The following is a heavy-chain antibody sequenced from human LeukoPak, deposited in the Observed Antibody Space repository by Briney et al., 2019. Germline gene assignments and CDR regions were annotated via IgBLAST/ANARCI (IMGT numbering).Heavy chain of an antibody. J-gene: IGHJ6*02. D-gene: IGHD1-26*01. CDR2: IYSGGST. CDR1: GFTVNNNY. CDR3: AREGEHYVGVEYYYYGMDV. Sequence: GGSLRLSCAASGFTVNNNYMSWVRQAPGKGLEWVSVIYSGGSTYYADSVKGRFTISRDNSKNTVYLQVISLRAEDTAVYYCAREGEHYVGVEYYYYGMDVWGQGTTVTVSS. V-gene: IGHV3-66*01.